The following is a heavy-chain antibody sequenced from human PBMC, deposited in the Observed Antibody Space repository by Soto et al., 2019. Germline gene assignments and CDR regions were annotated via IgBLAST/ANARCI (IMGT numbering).Heavy chain of an antibody. CDR2: TYYRSKWYN. D-gene: IGHD3-22*01. V-gene: IGHV6-1*01. J-gene: IGHJ4*02. CDR3: ARALLGITMIVVDYYFDY. CDR1: GDSVSSNSAA. Sequence: SQTLSLTCVISGDSVSSNSAAWNWIRQSPSRGLEWLGRTYYRSKWYNDYAVSVKSRITINPDTSKNQFSLQLNSVTPEDTAVYYCARALLGITMIVVDYYFDYWGQGTLVTVS.